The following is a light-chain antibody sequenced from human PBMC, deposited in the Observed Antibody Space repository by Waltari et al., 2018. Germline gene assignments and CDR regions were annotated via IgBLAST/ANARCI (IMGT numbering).Light chain of an antibody. Sequence: QSALTQPASVSGSPGQSITIPCTGTSSDVGGYNYVSWYHQHPGKAPKLMIYDVSNRPSGVSNRFSGSKSGNTASLTISGLQAEDEADYYCSSYTSSSTWVFGGGTKLTVL. J-gene: IGLJ3*02. V-gene: IGLV2-14*03. CDR1: SSDVGGYNY. CDR3: SSYTSSSTWV. CDR2: DVS.